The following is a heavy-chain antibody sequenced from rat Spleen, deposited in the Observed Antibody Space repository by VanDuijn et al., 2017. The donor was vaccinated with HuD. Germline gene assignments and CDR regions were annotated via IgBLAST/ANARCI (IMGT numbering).Heavy chain of an antibody. V-gene: IGHV5-7*01. CDR3: TTDPGYGNFDY. CDR2: ISYNGSST. CDR1: GFTFSDYT. Sequence: EVQLVESGGGLVQPGRSLKLSCAVSGFTFSDYTMAWVRQAPKKGLEWVATISYNGSSTYYRDSVKGRFTISRDNAKSTLYLQMDSLRSEDTATYYCTTDPGYGNFDYWGQGVMVTVSS. D-gene: IGHD1-4*01. J-gene: IGHJ2*01.